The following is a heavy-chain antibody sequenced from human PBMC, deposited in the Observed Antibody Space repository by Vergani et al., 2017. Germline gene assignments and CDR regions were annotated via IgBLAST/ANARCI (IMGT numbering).Heavy chain of an antibody. J-gene: IGHJ5*02. CDR3: AKDLGTSSGGGWFDP. Sequence: EVQLVASGGGLVQPGRSLRLSCAASGFTFDDYAMHWVRQAPGKGLEWVSGISWNSGSIGYADSVKGRFTISRDNAKTSLYLQMNSLRAEDPALYYCAKDLGTSSGGGWFDPWGQGTLVTVSS. D-gene: IGHD6-6*01. CDR2: ISWNSGSI. V-gene: IGHV3-9*01. CDR1: GFTFDDYA.